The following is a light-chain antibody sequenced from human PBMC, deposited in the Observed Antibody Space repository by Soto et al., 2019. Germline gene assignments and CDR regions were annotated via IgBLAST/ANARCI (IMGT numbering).Light chain of an antibody. Sequence: IVLTQSPGTLSLSPGERATLSCRASQSVSSSYLAWYQQKPGQAPRLLIFGASSRATGIPDRFSGSGSGTDFTLTISRLEPEDFAVYYCQQYCSSPPLTFGGGTKVEIK. V-gene: IGKV3-20*01. CDR3: QQYCSSPPLT. CDR2: GAS. J-gene: IGKJ4*01. CDR1: QSVSSSY.